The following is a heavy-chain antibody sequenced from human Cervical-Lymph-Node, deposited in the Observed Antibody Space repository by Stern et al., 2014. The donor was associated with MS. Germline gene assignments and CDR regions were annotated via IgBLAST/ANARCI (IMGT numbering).Heavy chain of an antibody. CDR2: IHASSNKI. CDR3: ATLGTVSTGEGMFYP. J-gene: IGHJ5*02. Sequence: EVQLVESGGGLEKPGGSLRLSCEASGFTFSDYSINWVRQAPGKGMEWASDIHASSNKIDYADSVKGRFTISRDNARNSLYLQMDSLRAEDTAVYHCATLGTVSTGEGMFYPWGQGTLVIVSS. CDR1: GFTFSDYS. D-gene: IGHD2-8*02. V-gene: IGHV3-48*01.